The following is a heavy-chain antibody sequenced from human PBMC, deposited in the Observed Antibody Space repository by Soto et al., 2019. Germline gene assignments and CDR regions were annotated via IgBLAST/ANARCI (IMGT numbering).Heavy chain of an antibody. CDR1: GFIPSSYA. CDR2: ISGSGGAT. D-gene: IGHD6-13*01. CDR3: AKDAIMVSSSFNYFDF. Sequence: GGSLRLSCVVSGFIPSSYAMSWVRQAPGKGLEWVSGISGSGGATSYADSVKGRFTISRDNSKNTLYLQMNSLSAEDTAIYYCAKDAIMVSSSFNYFDFWGQGALVPVSS. J-gene: IGHJ4*02. V-gene: IGHV3-23*01.